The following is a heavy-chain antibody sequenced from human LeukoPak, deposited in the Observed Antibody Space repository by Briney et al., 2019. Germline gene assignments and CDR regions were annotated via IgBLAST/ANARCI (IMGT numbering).Heavy chain of an antibody. CDR3: ARLMLITVTTFDS. D-gene: IGHD4-17*01. J-gene: IGHJ4*02. V-gene: IGHV3-7*05. CDR1: GFTFGTYW. Sequence: PGGSLRLSCAASGFTFGTYWMSWVRQPPGKGLEWVANIKSDGSDKYYVASVRGRFTISRNNGKNSLDLQLDSLRAEDTAVYYCARLMLITVTTFDSWGQGTLVTVSS. CDR2: IKSDGSDK.